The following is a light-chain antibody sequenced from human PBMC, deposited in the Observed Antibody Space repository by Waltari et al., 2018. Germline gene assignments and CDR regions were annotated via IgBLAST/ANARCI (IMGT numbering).Light chain of an antibody. Sequence: QSVLTQPPSTSGTPGQTATIACSGSSSTIGTNTVLWYQHFPGTAPKVLVFADYHRPSGVPDRFSASKSGTSASLVISGLQSEDEGDYFCAAWDDSLIGRVFGGGTTLTVL. CDR3: AAWDDSLIGRV. CDR2: ADY. CDR1: SSTIGTNT. V-gene: IGLV1-44*01. J-gene: IGLJ2*01.